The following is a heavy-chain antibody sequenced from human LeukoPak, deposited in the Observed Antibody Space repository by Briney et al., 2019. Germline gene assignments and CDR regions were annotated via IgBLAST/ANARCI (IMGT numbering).Heavy chain of an antibody. V-gene: IGHV4-34*01. Sequence: PSETLSLTCAVYGGSFSGYYWSWIRQPPGKGLEWIGEINHSGSTNYNPSLKSRVTISVDTSKNQFSLKLSSVTAADTAVYYCARVEIAAAGTGTFDPWGQGTLVTVSS. D-gene: IGHD6-13*01. CDR1: GGSFSGYY. J-gene: IGHJ5*02. CDR3: ARVEIAAAGTGTFDP. CDR2: INHSGST.